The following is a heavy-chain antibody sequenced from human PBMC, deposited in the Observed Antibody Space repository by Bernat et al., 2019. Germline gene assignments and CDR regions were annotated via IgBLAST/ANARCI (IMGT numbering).Heavy chain of an antibody. CDR2: ISYDGSNK. CDR3: AREYGMDV. V-gene: IGHV3-30*03. CDR1: GFTFSSYW. J-gene: IGHJ6*02. Sequence: VQLVESGGGLVQPGGSLRLSCAASGFTFSSYWMHWVRQAPGKGLEWVAVISYDGSNKYYADSVKGRFTISRDNSKNTLYLQMNSLRAEDTAVYYCAREYGMDVWGQGTTVTVSS.